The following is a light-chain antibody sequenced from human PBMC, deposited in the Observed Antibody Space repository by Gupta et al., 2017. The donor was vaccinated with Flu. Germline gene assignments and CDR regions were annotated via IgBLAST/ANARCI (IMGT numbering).Light chain of an antibody. V-gene: IGKV1-27*01. CDR1: QAISDY. Sequence: IQLSQSPSSLSASVGDRVTITCRASQAISDYLAWYQQKPGKVPKLLIYTASALQSGVPSRFSGSGSGTDFTLTIGSLQPEDVATYFCQKYDTAPRTFGQGTKVEI. J-gene: IGKJ1*01. CDR2: TAS. CDR3: QKYDTAPRT.